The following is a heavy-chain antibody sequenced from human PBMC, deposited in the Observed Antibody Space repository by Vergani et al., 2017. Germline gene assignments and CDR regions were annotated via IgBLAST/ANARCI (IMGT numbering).Heavy chain of an antibody. CDR2: VDPEDGET. CDR1: GYTFTDHY. CDR3: ATPQTVTKGGMEV. D-gene: IGHD4-17*01. J-gene: IGHJ6*02. V-gene: IGHV1-69-2*01. Sequence: EVQLVQSGAEVKKPGATMKISCKVSGYTFTDHYMHWVKQAPGKGLEWMGLVDPEDGETIYAEKFKGRVTIAADTSTDTAHVELSSLRSEDTAVYYCATPQTVTKGGMEVWGQGTTVIVSS.